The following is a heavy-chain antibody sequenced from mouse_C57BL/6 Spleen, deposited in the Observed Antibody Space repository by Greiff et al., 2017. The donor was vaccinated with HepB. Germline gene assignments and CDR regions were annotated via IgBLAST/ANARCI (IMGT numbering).Heavy chain of an antibody. V-gene: IGHV1-82*01. J-gene: IGHJ2*01. CDR3: ARYPNWEDLYLDY. D-gene: IGHD4-1*01. CDR1: GYAFSSSW. CDR2: IYPGDGDT. Sequence: QVQLQQSGPELVKPGASVKISCKASGYAFSSSWMNWVKQRPGKGLEWIGRIYPGDGDTNYNGKFKGKATLTADKSSSTAYMQLSSLTSEDSAVYFCARYPNWEDLYLDYWGQGTTRTVSS.